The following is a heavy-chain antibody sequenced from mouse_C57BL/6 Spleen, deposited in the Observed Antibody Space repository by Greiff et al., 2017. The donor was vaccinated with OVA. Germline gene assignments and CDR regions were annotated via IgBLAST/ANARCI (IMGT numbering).Heavy chain of an antibody. J-gene: IGHJ4*01. D-gene: IGHD1-1*01. CDR1: GYTFTDYN. Sequence: EVKLQESGPELVKPGASVKMSCKASGYTFTDYNMHWVKQSHGKSLEWIGYINPNNGGTSYNQKFKGKATLTVNKSSSTAYMELRSLTSEDSAVYYCARTGSRYYYAMDYWGQGTSVTVSS. V-gene: IGHV1-22*01. CDR3: ARTGSRYYYAMDY. CDR2: INPNNGGT.